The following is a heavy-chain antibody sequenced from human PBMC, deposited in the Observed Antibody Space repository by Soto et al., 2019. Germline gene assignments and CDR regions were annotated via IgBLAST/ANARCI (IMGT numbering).Heavy chain of an antibody. CDR3: ARGYESSSRSVAY. CDR1: GFAANINY. Sequence: PGGSLRLSCADSGFAANINYMSWFRQAPGKGLEWVSLFYAGGSTYYADSVKGRFTISRDTSKNTLYLQMNSLRVDDTAVYYCARGYESSSRSVAYWGQGIPVTVSS. CDR2: FYAGGST. J-gene: IGHJ4*02. V-gene: IGHV3-53*01. D-gene: IGHD6-13*01.